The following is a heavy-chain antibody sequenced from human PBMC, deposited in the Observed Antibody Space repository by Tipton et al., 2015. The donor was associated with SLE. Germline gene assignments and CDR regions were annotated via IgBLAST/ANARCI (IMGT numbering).Heavy chain of an antibody. CDR2: IYYSEST. D-gene: IGHD3-16*01. Sequence: TLSLTCSVSGGFISSYYWSWIRQPPGKGLEWIGYIYYSESTNFNPSLKSRVTISLNTSENHFSLQLNSVTPEDTAIYYCARGWLRTGFAFWGQGTLVTVSS. J-gene: IGHJ4*02. CDR3: ARGWLRTGFAF. CDR1: GGFISSYY. V-gene: IGHV4-59*08.